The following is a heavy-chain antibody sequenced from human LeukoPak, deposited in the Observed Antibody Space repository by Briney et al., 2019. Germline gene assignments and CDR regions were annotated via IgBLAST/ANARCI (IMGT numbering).Heavy chain of an antibody. Sequence: GGSLRLSCAVSGFIVSSNHMNWVRQAPGKGLEWVSVIYSGGYSGGGPFYADSVKGRFTTSSDSSKNTLFLQMNSLRAEDTAVYYCARGGGYYGSGSLHYYYYGMDVWGQGTTVTVSS. CDR1: GFIVSSNH. J-gene: IGHJ6*02. V-gene: IGHV3-66*01. CDR3: ARGGGYYGSGSLHYYYYGMDV. CDR2: IYSGGYSGGGP. D-gene: IGHD3-10*01.